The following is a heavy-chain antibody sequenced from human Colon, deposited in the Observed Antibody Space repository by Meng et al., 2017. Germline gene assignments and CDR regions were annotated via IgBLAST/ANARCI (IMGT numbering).Heavy chain of an antibody. J-gene: IGHJ5*02. V-gene: IGHV1-2*06. Sequence: ASVKVSCKASGYTFIDYYINWVRQAPGQGLEWIGRMNPKNGGTSYAQTFQGRVTMTRDTSISTAYMELSRLRSDDTAIYYCVRVMGVMVTKKWIDLWGQGTLVTVSS. CDR2: MNPKNGGT. CDR1: GYTFIDYY. D-gene: IGHD3-16*01. CDR3: VRVMGVMVTKKWIDL.